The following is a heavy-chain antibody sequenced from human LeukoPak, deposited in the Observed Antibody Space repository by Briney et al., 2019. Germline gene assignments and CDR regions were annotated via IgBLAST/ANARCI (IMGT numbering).Heavy chain of an antibody. CDR3: ARDRDRFTIFGAPIARFYYAMVV. CDR2: INTGNGNT. CDR1: GYTFTSYA. V-gene: IGHV1-3*04. J-gene: IGHJ6*02. Sequence: ASVKVSCKASGYTFTSYAMHWVRQAPGQGLEWMGWINTGNGNTKYSQTFQGRVTITRDTSASTAYLELSSLKSEDTAVYYCARDRDRFTIFGAPIARFYYAMVVWGQGTTVTVSS. D-gene: IGHD3-3*01.